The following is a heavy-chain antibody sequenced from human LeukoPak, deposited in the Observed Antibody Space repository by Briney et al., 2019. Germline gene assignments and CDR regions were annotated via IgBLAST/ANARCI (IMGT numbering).Heavy chain of an antibody. J-gene: IGHJ6*02. CDR3: ARDQYYYGSGSYYPAYGMDV. D-gene: IGHD3-10*01. Sequence: PGGSLRLSCAASGFTFSSYSMNWVRQAPGKGLEWVSSISSSGSYIYYADSVKGRFTISRDNAKNSLYLQMNILRAEDTAVYYCARDQYYYGSGSYYPAYGMDVWGQGTTVTVSS. CDR2: ISSSGSYI. V-gene: IGHV3-21*01. CDR1: GFTFSSYS.